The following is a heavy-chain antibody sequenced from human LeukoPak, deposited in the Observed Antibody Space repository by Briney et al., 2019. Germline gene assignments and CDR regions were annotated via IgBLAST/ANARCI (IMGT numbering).Heavy chain of an antibody. J-gene: IGHJ4*02. V-gene: IGHV1-2*04. CDR1: GYTFTGYY. CDR3: ARGEEIFAPFDY. D-gene: IGHD3-3*01. Sequence: ASVKVSCKASGYTFTGYYMHWVRQAPGQGLEWMGWINPNSGGTNYAQKFQGWVTMTRDTFISTAYMELSRLRSDDTAVYYCARGEEIFAPFDYWGQGTLVTVSS. CDR2: INPNSGGT.